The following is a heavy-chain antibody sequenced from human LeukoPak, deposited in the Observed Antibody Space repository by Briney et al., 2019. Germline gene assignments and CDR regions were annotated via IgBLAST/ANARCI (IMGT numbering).Heavy chain of an antibody. Sequence: GGSLRLSCAASGFTVSSNYMSWVRQAPGKGLEWVSTINWNGGSTGYADSVKGRFTISRDNAKNSLYLQMNSLRAEDTALYYCARVSDISVAAYFDYWGQGTLVTVSS. CDR3: ARVSDISVAAYFDY. CDR1: GFTVSSNY. D-gene: IGHD6-19*01. CDR2: INWNGGST. V-gene: IGHV3-20*04. J-gene: IGHJ4*02.